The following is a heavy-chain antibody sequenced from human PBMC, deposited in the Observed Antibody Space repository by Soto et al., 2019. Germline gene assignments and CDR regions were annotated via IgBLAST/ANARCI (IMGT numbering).Heavy chain of an antibody. J-gene: IGHJ4*02. CDR3: ARDGPLWSLDY. CDR1: QFVFSGFT. V-gene: IGHV3-21*01. CDR2: ISGNSQYI. Sequence: GGSLRLSCAASQFVFSGFTMNWVRQAPGKGLEWVSSISGNSQYIYYADSVKGRLSISRDNAKNSLYLQMNSLRVDDTAVYFCARDGPLWSLDYWGQGVLVPVSS. D-gene: IGHD3-10*01.